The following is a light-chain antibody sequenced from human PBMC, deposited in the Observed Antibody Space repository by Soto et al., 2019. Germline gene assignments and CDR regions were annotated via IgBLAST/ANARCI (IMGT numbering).Light chain of an antibody. Sequence: DIQMTQSPSTLSASVGDIVTINFRASQSLSNRLAWYQQKPGKAPKVLIYDASSLESGVPSRFSGSGSGTDFILTISSLQPDDFATYYCQYYAGVWTFGQGTKVDIK. CDR3: QYYAGVWT. CDR1: QSLSNR. V-gene: IGKV1-5*01. J-gene: IGKJ1*01. CDR2: DAS.